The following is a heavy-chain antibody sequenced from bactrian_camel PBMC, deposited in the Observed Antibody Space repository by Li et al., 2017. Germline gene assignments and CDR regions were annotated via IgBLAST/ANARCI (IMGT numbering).Heavy chain of an antibody. J-gene: IGHJ4*01. V-gene: IGHV3S1*01. Sequence: VQLVESGGGSVQAGGSLRLSCEAPGYIYSANCMGWFRQRPGKGREGVAVIFTGGGVAYYDDSVKGRFTNSQDDAKNTVFLQMDRLKPEDTAMYYCAAKYYRGGYCGLNLGPAAFDYWGQETQVTVS. CDR3: AAKYYRGGYCGLNLGPAAFDY. CDR1: GYIYSANC. D-gene: IGHD2*01. CDR2: IFTGGGVA.